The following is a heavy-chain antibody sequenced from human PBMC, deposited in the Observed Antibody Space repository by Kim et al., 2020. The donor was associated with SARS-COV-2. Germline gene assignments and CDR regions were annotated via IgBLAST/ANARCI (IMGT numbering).Heavy chain of an antibody. CDR1: GFTFSAYI. V-gene: IGHV3-48*02. CDR2: ITSGTTM. CDR3: ARGGGPAMADFDPRPPFDY. J-gene: IGHJ4*02. D-gene: IGHD6-19*01. Sequence: GGSLRLSCAASGFTFSAYIMNWVRQAPGKGLEWVAYITSGTTMYYADSVKGRFTISRDNAKNSLYLQMNSLRDEDTAVYYCARGGGPAMADFDPRPPFDYWGQGTLVTVSS.